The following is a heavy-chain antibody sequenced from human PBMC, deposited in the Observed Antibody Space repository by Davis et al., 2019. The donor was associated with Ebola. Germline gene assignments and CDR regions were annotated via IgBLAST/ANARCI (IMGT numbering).Heavy chain of an antibody. CDR2: IYYSGST. CDR1: GGSISSYY. J-gene: IGHJ4*02. V-gene: IGHV4-59*01. Sequence: PSETLSLTCTVSGGSISSYYWSWIRQPPGKGLEWIGYIYYSGSTNYNPSLKSRVTISVDTSKNQFSLKLSSVTAADTAVYYCARHGSRYSSSYFDYWGQGTLVTVSS. D-gene: IGHD6-6*01. CDR3: ARHGSRYSSSYFDY.